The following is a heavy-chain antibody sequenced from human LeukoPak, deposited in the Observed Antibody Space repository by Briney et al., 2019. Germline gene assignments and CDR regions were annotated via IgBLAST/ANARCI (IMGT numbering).Heavy chain of an antibody. J-gene: IGHJ5*02. V-gene: IGHV3-64*01. CDR3: ARGRSGSYMNWFDP. Sequence: GGSLRLSCAASGFTFSSYAMHWVRQAPGKGLEYVSAISSNGGSTYYANSVKGRFTISRGNSKNTLYLQMGSLRAEDMAVYYCARGRSGSYMNWFDPWGQGTLVTVSS. CDR1: GFTFSSYA. CDR2: ISSNGGST. D-gene: IGHD3-10*01.